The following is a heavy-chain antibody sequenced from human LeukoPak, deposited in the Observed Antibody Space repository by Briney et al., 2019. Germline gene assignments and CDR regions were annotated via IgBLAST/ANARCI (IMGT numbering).Heavy chain of an antibody. CDR2: IYYTGST. V-gene: IGHV4-59*01. J-gene: IGHJ4*02. Sequence: SETLSLTCTVSGGSFGRYYWSWIRQSPGKGLEWLGYIYYTGSTSYNPSLESRITISLDTARNQFSLRLTSVTTADTAVYYCARVGGYSHKDWGQGNLVTVSS. CDR1: GGSFGRYY. D-gene: IGHD5-18*01. CDR3: ARVGGYSHKD.